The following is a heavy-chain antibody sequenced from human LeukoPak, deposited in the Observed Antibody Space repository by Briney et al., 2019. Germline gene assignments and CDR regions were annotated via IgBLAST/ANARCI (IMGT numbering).Heavy chain of an antibody. CDR1: GYRFTAYW. J-gene: IGHJ6*03. CDR3: ARLSQKAFYYYMDV. Sequence: GESLKISCEGSGYRFTAYWIAWVRQMPGKGLEWMGTIYPADSDTRYGPSLRGQVLISADRSTNTAYLQWSGLQASDTATYFCARLSQKAFYYYMDVWGKGTTVAVSS. V-gene: IGHV5-51*01. CDR2: IYPADSDT.